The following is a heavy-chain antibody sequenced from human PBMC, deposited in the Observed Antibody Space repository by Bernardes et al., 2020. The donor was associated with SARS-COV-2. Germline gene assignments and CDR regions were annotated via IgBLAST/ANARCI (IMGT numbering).Heavy chain of an antibody. V-gene: IGHV3-66*01. CDR2: IYSGGST. Sequence: GGSLRLSCAASGFTFSSYWIHWVRQAPGKGLEWVSVIYSGGSTYYADSVKGRFTISRDTSKNTLYLQMNSLRAEDTAVYYCARDLYYYGMDVWGQGTTVTVSS. CDR3: ARDLYYYGMDV. J-gene: IGHJ6*02. CDR1: GFTFSSYW.